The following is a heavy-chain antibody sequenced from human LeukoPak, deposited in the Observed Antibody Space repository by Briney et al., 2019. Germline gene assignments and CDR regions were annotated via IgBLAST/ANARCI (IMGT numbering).Heavy chain of an antibody. Sequence: ASVKVSCKESGYTFTRYYMHWVRPAPGQGLEWMGIINLIGGSASYAQKFQGRVTMTRDTSISTAYMELSRLRFDDTAVYYYARGYPLSTKAASAYFQHWGQGTLVTVS. CDR1: GYTFTRYY. J-gene: IGHJ1*01. CDR3: ARGYPLSTKAASAYFQH. CDR2: INLIGGSA. V-gene: IGHV1-46*01. D-gene: IGHD6-13*01.